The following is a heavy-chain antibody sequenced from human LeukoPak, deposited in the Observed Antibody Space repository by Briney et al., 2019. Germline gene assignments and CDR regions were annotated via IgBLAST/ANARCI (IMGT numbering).Heavy chain of an antibody. D-gene: IGHD2-2*01. J-gene: IGHJ6*03. Sequence: SETLSLTCTVSGGAISSGSYYWNWIRQPAGEGLEWIGRIYTSGSTNYNPSLKSRVTISVDMSKNQFSLKLSSVTAADTTVYYCSRSSRTDDNHHYYYYMDVWGRGTTVTVSS. CDR3: SRSSRTDDNHHYYYYMDV. CDR2: IYTSGST. CDR1: GGAISSGSYY. V-gene: IGHV4-61*02.